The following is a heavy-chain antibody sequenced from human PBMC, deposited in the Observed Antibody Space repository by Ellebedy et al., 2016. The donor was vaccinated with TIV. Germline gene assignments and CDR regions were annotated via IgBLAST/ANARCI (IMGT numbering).Heavy chain of an antibody. Sequence: MPSETLSLTCSVSGASMRRDYWSWVRQPPGKGLEWIGFIAFDGKTNYNPSFKSRLTISSDMPKTQFSLNLRSVNAADTAIYFCARSAAWSKFDSWGQGALVTVSS. CDR1: GASMRRDY. CDR2: IAFDGKT. V-gene: IGHV4-59*01. D-gene: IGHD2-8*02. J-gene: IGHJ4*02. CDR3: ARSAAWSKFDS.